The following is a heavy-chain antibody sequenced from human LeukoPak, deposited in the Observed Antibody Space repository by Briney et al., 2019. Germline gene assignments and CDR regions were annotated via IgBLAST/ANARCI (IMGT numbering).Heavy chain of an antibody. CDR1: GYTFTAYY. CDR3: ATDLGY. V-gene: IGHV1-2*02. Sequence: GASVKVSCKASGYTFTAYYMHWVRQAPGQGLEWMGWINPNSGGTNYAQKFQGRVTMTEDTSTDTAYMELSSLRSEDTAVYYCATDLGYWGQGTLVTVSS. CDR2: INPNSGGT. J-gene: IGHJ4*02.